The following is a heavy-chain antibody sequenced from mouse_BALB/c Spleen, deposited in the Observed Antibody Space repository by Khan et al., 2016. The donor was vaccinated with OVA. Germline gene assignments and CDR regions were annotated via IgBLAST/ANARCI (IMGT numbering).Heavy chain of an antibody. Sequence: VQLKESGPELVKPGASVKMSCKASGFTFTSYVLHWVKQRSGQGLECIGNIYPYNGGTEYNEKFKGKATLTSDKSSSTAYMELTSLTSADSAVCYCASGGYGSFAYWGQGTLVTVSA. V-gene: IGHV1S136*01. J-gene: IGHJ3*01. D-gene: IGHD2-10*02. CDR3: ASGGYGSFAY. CDR1: GFTFTSYV. CDR2: IYPYNGGT.